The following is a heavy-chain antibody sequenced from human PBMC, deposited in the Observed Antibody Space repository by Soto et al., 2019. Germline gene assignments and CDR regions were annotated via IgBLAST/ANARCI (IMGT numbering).Heavy chain of an antibody. D-gene: IGHD3-22*01. V-gene: IGHV4-4*02. J-gene: IGHJ3*01. Sequence: QVLLQESGPGLVKPSGTLSLTCTVSHFSVTNNKYWSWVRQSPGKPLEWCGEIYHSGTTYYNPSLSSRVSISMDKSKNQISLILTTVTAADTAVYYCARDSRYSTDSSCTIIRDAFDVWGQGTLVTVSS. CDR2: IYHSGTT. CDR1: HFSVTNNKY. CDR3: ARDSRYSTDSSCTIIRDAFDV.